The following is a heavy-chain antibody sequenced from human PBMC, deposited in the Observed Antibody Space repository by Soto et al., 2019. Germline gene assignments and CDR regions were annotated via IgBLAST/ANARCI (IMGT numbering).Heavy chain of an antibody. CDR1: GFTFSSYG. CDR3: GRDSALDI. CDR2: IKRDGSGK. Sequence: GSLRLSCAASGFTFSSYGMSWVRQAPGKGLEWVSNIKRDGSGKYYVDSVKGRFTISRDNAKNSLYLQMNSLRAEDTAVYYCGRDSALDIWGQGTMVTVSS. J-gene: IGHJ3*02. V-gene: IGHV3-7*01.